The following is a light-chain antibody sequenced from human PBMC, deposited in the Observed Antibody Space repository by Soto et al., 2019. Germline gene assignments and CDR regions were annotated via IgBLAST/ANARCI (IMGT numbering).Light chain of an antibody. CDR1: SSDVGGYNY. CDR3: SSYAGAHIV. CDR2: DVS. J-gene: IGLJ1*01. V-gene: IGLV2-8*01. Sequence: QSVLTQPASGSGFPGQSGSVSCTGTSSDVGGYNYVSWYQQHPGKAPKLMIYDVSQRPSGVPDRFSGSKSGNTASLTVSGLQAEDEADYYCSSYAGAHIVFGTGTKVTVL.